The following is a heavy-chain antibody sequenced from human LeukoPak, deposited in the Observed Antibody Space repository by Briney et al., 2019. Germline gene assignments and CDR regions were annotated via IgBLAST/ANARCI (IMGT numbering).Heavy chain of an antibody. V-gene: IGHV1-18*01. J-gene: IGHJ4*02. CDR2: ISAYNGNT. D-gene: IGHD2-2*01. CDR1: GYTFTIYG. Sequence: GASVKVSCKASGYTFTIYGISWVRQAPGQGLESMGWISAYNGNTNYAQKLQGRVTMTTDTSTSTAYMELRSLRSDDTAVYYCARIFGLYCSSTSCYGDYFDYWGQGTLVTVSS. CDR3: ARIFGLYCSSTSCYGDYFDY.